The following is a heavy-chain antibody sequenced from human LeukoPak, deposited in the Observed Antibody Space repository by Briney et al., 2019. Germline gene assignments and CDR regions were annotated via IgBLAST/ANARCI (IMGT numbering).Heavy chain of an antibody. J-gene: IGHJ4*02. V-gene: IGHV3-23*01. CDR1: GFTFSSYA. CDR2: ISGSGGST. D-gene: IGHD3-22*01. CDR3: AKGDELSTYYYDNPPAFDY. Sequence: QTGGSLRLSCAASGFTFSSYAMSWVRQAPGKGLEWVSAISGSGGSTYYADSVKGRFTISRDNSKNTLYLQMNSLRAEDTAVYYCAKGDELSTYYYDNPPAFDYWGQGTLVTVSS.